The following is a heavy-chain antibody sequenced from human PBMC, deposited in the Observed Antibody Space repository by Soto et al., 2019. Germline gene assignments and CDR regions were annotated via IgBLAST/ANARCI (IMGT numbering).Heavy chain of an antibody. Sequence: QVQLVQSGAEVKNPGSSVKVSCKASGGTFSSYAISWVRQAPGQGLEWMGGIIPIFGTANYAPKFQGRVTINADESTSTAYMELSSLRSEETAVYYCAKKGEGSSSWSFDYWGPGTLVTVSS. J-gene: IGHJ4*02. CDR2: IIPIFGTA. CDR3: AKKGEGSSSWSFDY. CDR1: GGTFSSYA. V-gene: IGHV1-69*12. D-gene: IGHD6-13*01.